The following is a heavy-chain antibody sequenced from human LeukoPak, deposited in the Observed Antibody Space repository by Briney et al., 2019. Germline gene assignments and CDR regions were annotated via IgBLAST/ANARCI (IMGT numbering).Heavy chain of an antibody. Sequence: GGSLRLSCAASGFTFSTYWMTWVRQAPGKGLEWVANIKQDGSEQYYVDSVKGRFTISRDNAKNSLYLQMNSLRAEDTAVYYCAREPSYYYDSSGYDTFDYWGQGTLVTVSS. CDR3: AREPSYYYDSSGYDTFDY. D-gene: IGHD3-22*01. CDR2: IKQDGSEQ. V-gene: IGHV3-7*04. CDR1: GFTFSTYW. J-gene: IGHJ4*02.